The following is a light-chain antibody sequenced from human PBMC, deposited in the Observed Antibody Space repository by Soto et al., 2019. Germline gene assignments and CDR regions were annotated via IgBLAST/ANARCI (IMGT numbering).Light chain of an antibody. CDR1: QDISSG. Sequence: AIQLTQSLSSLSASVGDRLTITCRASQDISSGLAWYQQKPGRPPKLLIYDASTLVSGVPSRFSGAGSGTAFTLSISSLQPEDFATYYCQQFNNYPPTFGGGTKVDIK. CDR2: DAS. V-gene: IGKV1D-13*01. J-gene: IGKJ4*01. CDR3: QQFNNYPPT.